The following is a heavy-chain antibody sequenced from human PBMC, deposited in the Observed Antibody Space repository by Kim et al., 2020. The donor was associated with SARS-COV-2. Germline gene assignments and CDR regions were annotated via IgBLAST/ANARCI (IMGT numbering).Heavy chain of an antibody. J-gene: IGHJ4*02. Sequence: GGSLRLSCAASGFTFSNAWMSWVRQAPGKGLEWVGRIKSKTDGGTTDYAAPVKGRFTISRDDSKNTLYLQMNSLKTEDTAVYYCTTDLMGYSGYDLDYWGQGTLVTVSS. D-gene: IGHD5-12*01. CDR1: GFTFSNAW. CDR2: IKSKTDGGTT. V-gene: IGHV3-15*01. CDR3: TTDLMGYSGYDLDY.